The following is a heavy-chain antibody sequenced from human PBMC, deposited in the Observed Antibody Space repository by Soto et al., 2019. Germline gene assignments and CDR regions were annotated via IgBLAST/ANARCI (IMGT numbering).Heavy chain of an antibody. CDR3: AREMEPYYYGSGHNIDY. CDR2: IKQDGSEK. V-gene: IGHV3-7*01. CDR1: GLTFSSYW. J-gene: IGHJ4*02. Sequence: GESLGLSCAASGLTFSSYWMSWVRQGPGKGLEWVANIKQDGSEKYYVDSVKGRFTISRDNAKNSLYLQMNSLRAEDTAVYYCAREMEPYYYGSGHNIDYWGQGTLVTVS. D-gene: IGHD3-10*01.